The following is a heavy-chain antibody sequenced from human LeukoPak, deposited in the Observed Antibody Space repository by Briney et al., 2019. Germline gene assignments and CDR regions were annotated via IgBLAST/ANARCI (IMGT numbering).Heavy chain of an antibody. CDR1: GFTFSTKW. V-gene: IGHV3-7*04. J-gene: IGHJ4*02. CDR2: INQDGRDQ. D-gene: IGHD3-22*01. Sequence: PGGSLRLSCAASGFTFSTKWMSWVRQAPGKGLEWVATINQDGRDQNHGDCVKGRLTLSRDNAKNSLDLQMNRLRAEDTAVYYCARDYSSGRDFWGQGTLVTVSS. CDR3: ARDYSSGRDF.